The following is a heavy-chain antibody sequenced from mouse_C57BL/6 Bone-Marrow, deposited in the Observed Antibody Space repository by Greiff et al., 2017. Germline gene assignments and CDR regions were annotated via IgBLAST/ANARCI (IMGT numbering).Heavy chain of an antibody. V-gene: IGHV3-6*01. CDR3: ARRLAY. CDR1: GYSITSGYY. J-gene: IGHJ3*01. CDR2: ISYDGSN. Sequence: EVKLQQSGPGLVKPSQSLSFTCSVTGYSITSGYYWKWIRQFPGNKLEWMGHISYDGSNNYNAYLKNRISITRDTSKNQFLLKLNSVTTEDTATYYCARRLAYWGQGTLVTVSA.